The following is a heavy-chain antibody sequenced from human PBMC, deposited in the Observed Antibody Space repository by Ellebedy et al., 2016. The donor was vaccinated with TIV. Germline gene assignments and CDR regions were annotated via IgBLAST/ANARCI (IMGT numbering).Heavy chain of an antibody. CDR1: GLTFSSYG. J-gene: IGHJ6*02. CDR3: AKDKEWLVSALPTYYGMDV. V-gene: IGHV3-33*06. CDR2: IWYDGSNK. D-gene: IGHD6-19*01. Sequence: PGGSLRLSCAASGLTFSSYGMHWVRQAPGKGLEWVAVIWYDGSNKYYADSVKGRFTISRDNSRNTLYLQMNSLRAEDTAVYYCAKDKEWLVSALPTYYGMDVWGQGTTVTVSS.